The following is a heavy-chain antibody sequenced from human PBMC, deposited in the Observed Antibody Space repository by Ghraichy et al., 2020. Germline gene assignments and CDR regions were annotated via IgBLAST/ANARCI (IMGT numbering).Heavy chain of an antibody. CDR3: ARPRFGELEYWYFDL. CDR1: GGSISSSSYY. D-gene: IGHD3-10*01. J-gene: IGHJ2*01. V-gene: IGHV4-39*01. CDR2: IYYSGST. Sequence: SETLSLTCTVSGGSISSSSYYWGWIRQPPGKGLEWIGSIYYSGSTYYNPSLKSRVTISVDTSKNQFSLKLSSVTAADTAVYYCARPRFGELEYWYFDLWGRGTLVTVSS.